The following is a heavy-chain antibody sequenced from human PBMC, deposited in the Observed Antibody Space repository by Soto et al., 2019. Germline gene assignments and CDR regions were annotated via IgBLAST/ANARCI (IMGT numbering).Heavy chain of an antibody. CDR2: TSYDGRNK. J-gene: IGHJ4*02. Sequence: QVQLVESGGGVVQPGRSLRLSCAVSGLTFSSSGMHWVRQAPGKGLEWVAVTSYDGRNKYYGDSVRGRFTISRDNSKNTSILQMNSLRVEDTAVYDCATDLGNWDGRRYWGQGALVTVSS. CDR3: ATDLGNWDGRRY. D-gene: IGHD1-26*01. CDR1: GLTFSSSG. V-gene: IGHV3-30*03.